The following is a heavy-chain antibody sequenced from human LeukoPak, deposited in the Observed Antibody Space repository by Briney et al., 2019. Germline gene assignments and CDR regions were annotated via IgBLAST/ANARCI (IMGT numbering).Heavy chain of an antibody. D-gene: IGHD2-15*01. CDR1: GGSISSGGYS. V-gene: IGHV4-30-2*01. J-gene: IGHJ3*02. Sequence: SQTLSLTCAVSGGSISSGGYSWSWIRQPPGKGLEWIGYIYHSESTYYNPSLKSRVTISVDRSKNQFSLKLSSVTAADTAVYYCARDRGYCSGGSCYFNAFDIWGQGTMVTVSS. CDR3: ARDRGYCSGGSCYFNAFDI. CDR2: IYHSEST.